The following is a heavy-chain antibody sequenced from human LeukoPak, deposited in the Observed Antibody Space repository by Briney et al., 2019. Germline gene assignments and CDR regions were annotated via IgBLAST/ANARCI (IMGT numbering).Heavy chain of an antibody. D-gene: IGHD2-8*02. CDR3: AKDLLGYYYYGMDV. J-gene: IGHJ6*02. CDR2: ISWNSGSI. CDR1: GFTFDDYA. V-gene: IGHV3-9*01. Sequence: DPGRSLRLSCAASGFTFDDYAMHWVRQAPGKGLEWVSGISWNSGSIGHADSVKGRFTISRDNAKNSLYLQMNSLRAEDTALYYCAKDLLGYYYYGMDVWGQGTTVTVSS.